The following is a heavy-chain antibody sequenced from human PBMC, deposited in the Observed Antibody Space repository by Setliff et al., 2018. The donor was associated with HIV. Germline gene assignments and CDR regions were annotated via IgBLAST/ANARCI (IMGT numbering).Heavy chain of an antibody. V-gene: IGHV4-38-2*01. Sequence: SETLSLTCAVSGYSISSDYYWGWIRQPPGKGLEWIGSIYHSGSTYYNPSLKSRVTISVDTSKNQFSLKLSSVTAADTAVYYCARGWPDDYVWPYCFDYWGQGTLVTVS. CDR2: IYHSGST. CDR3: ARGWPDDYVWPYCFDY. J-gene: IGHJ4*02. D-gene: IGHD3-16*01. CDR1: GYSISSDYY.